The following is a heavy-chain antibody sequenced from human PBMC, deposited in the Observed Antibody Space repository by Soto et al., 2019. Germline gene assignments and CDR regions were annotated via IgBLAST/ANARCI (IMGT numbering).Heavy chain of an antibody. J-gene: IGHJ6*02. CDR2: INSDGSST. Sequence: GGSLRLSCAASGFTFSSYWMHWVRQAPGKGLVCVSRINSDGSSTSYADSVKGRFTISRDNAKNTLYLQMNSLRAEDTAVYYCARDLRYDILTGYYNYYGMDVWGQGTTVTVSS. V-gene: IGHV3-74*01. CDR3: ARDLRYDILTGYYNYYGMDV. D-gene: IGHD3-9*01. CDR1: GFTFSSYW.